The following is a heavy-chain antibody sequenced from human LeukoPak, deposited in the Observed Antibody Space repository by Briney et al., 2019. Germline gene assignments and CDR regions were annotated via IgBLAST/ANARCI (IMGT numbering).Heavy chain of an antibody. CDR1: GFTFSSYS. CDR2: ISRTSSYI. V-gene: IGHV3-21*01. J-gene: IGHJ4*02. D-gene: IGHD1-26*01. CDR3: ARDLGGGSYYIDY. Sequence: GGSLRLSCAASGFTFSSYSMIWVRQAPGKGLAWVSSISRTSSYIYYADSLKGRFTISRDNAKNSLYLQMNSLRAEDTAVYYCARDLGGGSYYIDYWGQGTLVTVSS.